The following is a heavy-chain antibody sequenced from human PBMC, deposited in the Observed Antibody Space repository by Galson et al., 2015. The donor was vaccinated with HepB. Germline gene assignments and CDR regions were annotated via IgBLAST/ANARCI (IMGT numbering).Heavy chain of an antibody. CDR1: GFSLNDNAVG. CDR3: AHTAGWLPDY. Sequence: PALVKPTQTLTLTCTFSGFSLNDNAVGVAWIRRPPGKALEWLALIYWDDVRHYNPSLNNRLAITKDSSKNQVVLTLSDIDPVDTATYYCAHTAGWLPDYWGQGTLVTVST. D-gene: IGHD5-24*01. V-gene: IGHV2-5*02. CDR2: IYWDDVR. J-gene: IGHJ4*02.